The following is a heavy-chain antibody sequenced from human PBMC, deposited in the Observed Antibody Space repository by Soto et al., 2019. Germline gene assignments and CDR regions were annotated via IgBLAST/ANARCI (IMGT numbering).Heavy chain of an antibody. V-gene: IGHV4-34*01. CDR2: INHSGST. Sequence: SETLSLTCAVSDGSFSGYYWSWIRQPPGKGLEWIGEINHSGSTKYNPSLRSRVTISVDTSKNQFSLKLSSVTAADTAVYYCARGPRPNYSSAWPYFDFWGQGTLVTVSS. CDR1: DGSFSGYY. CDR3: ARGPRPNYSSAWPYFDF. J-gene: IGHJ4*02. D-gene: IGHD6-19*01.